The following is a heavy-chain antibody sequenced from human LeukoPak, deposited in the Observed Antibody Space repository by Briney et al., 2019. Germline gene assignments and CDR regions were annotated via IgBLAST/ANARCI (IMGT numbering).Heavy chain of an antibody. D-gene: IGHD5-18*01. CDR1: GFVFSAFR. CDR3: AKRIQSAMATGY. CDR2: ISRDGTIT. Sequence: PGESLTLSCAGAGFVFSAFRMIWIRQTPGKGLEWIAYISRDGTITHYGDSVRGRFTISRDNSKNTLYLQMNSLRAEDTAVYYCAKRIQSAMATGYWGQGTLVTVSS. V-gene: IGHV3-23*01. J-gene: IGHJ4*02.